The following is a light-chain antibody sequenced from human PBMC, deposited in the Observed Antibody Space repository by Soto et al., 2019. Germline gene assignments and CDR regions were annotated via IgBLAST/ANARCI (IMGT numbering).Light chain of an antibody. CDR3: HHHGSSPPSWT. Sequence: ETVLTQSPGTLSLSPGERATLSCRASQSVSSSYLAWYQQKPGQAPRLLIHTASSRATGIPHRFSGSGSGTDFTLTISRLEPEDFAVYYCHHHGSSPPSWTFGQGTKVEIK. J-gene: IGKJ1*01. CDR1: QSVSSSY. CDR2: TAS. V-gene: IGKV3-20*01.